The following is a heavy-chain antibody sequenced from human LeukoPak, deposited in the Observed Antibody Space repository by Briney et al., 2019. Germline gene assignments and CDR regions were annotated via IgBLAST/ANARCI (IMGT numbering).Heavy chain of an antibody. Sequence: SETLSLTCTVSGGSISSYYWSWIRQPPGKGLAWIGYIYYSGSTNYNPSLKSRVTIAVDTSKNQFSLKLSSVTAADTAVYYCARESPYCSSTSCYTDYWGQGTLVTVSS. CDR3: ARESPYCSSTSCYTDY. V-gene: IGHV4-59*01. J-gene: IGHJ4*02. D-gene: IGHD2-2*01. CDR1: GGSISSYY. CDR2: IYYSGST.